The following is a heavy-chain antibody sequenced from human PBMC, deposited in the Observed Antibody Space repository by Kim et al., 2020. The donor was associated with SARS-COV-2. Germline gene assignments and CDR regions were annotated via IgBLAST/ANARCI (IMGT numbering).Heavy chain of an antibody. J-gene: IGHJ5*02. V-gene: IGHV4-59*01. Sequence: TPSLERRVTISVDTSTNQFSLKLSSVTAADTAVYYCAGDSSSWSGWFDPWGQGTLVTVSS. CDR3: AGDSSSWSGWFDP. D-gene: IGHD6-13*01.